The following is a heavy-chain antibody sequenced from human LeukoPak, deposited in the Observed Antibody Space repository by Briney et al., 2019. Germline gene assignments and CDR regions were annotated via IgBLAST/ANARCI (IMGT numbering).Heavy chain of an antibody. V-gene: IGHV3-33*01. Sequence: PGGSLRLSCAASGFTFSSYGMHWVRQAPGKGLEWVAVIWYDGSNNYYADSVKGRFTISRDNSKNTLYLQMNSLRAEDTAVYYCARGGSRYYYGMDVWGQGTTVTVSS. D-gene: IGHD5-12*01. CDR3: ARGGSRYYYGMDV. J-gene: IGHJ6*02. CDR1: GFTFSSYG. CDR2: IWYDGSNN.